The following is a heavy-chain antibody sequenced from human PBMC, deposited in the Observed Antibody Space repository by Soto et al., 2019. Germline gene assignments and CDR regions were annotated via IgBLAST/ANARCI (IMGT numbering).Heavy chain of an antibody. V-gene: IGHV1-18*01. CDR2: ISAYNGNT. Sequence: ASVKVSCKASGYTFTSYGISWVRQAPGQGLEWMGWISAYNGNTNYAQKLQGRVTMTTDTSTSTAYMELRSLRSDDTAVYYCARGSGEVVVVPAAIPDYYYYYMDVWGKGTTVTVSS. J-gene: IGHJ6*03. CDR1: GYTFTSYG. D-gene: IGHD2-2*02. CDR3: ARGSGEVVVVPAAIPDYYYYYMDV.